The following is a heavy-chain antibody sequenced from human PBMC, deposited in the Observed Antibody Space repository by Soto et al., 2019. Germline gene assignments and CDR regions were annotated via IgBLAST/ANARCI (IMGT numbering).Heavy chain of an antibody. D-gene: IGHD6-13*01. J-gene: IGHJ5*02. Sequence: QVQLVQSGTEVKKPGASVKASCTASGYTFTSYGIHWVRQAPGQRLGWMGWINAANGDTNYSPKFQGRLTIPGDTSASTDYMELSSLRADDTAVYCGVRRHVSATGIDWFDPWGQGTLVTVCS. V-gene: IGHV1-3*01. CDR3: VRRHVSATGIDWFDP. CDR2: INAANGDT. CDR1: GYTFTSYG.